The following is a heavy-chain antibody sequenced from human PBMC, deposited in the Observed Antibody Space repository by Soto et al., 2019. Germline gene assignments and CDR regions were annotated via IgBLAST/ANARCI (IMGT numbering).Heavy chain of an antibody. V-gene: IGHV5-51*01. J-gene: IGHJ6*02. CDR1: GYSFTSYW. CDR2: IYPGDSDT. CDR3: ARLSSYCSSYSFYNPPVCGMDV. Sequence: GESLKISCKGSGYSFTSYWIGWVRQMPGKGLEWMGIIYPGDSDTRYSPSFQGQVTISADKSISTAYLQWSSLKASDTAMYYCARLSSYCSSYSFYNPPVCGMDVWGQGTMVTVSS. D-gene: IGHD2-2*02.